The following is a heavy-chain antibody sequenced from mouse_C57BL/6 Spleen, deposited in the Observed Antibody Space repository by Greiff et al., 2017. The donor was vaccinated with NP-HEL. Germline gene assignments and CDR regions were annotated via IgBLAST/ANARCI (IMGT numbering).Heavy chain of an antibody. CDR3: ARGGVVRPLDY. CDR2: INPYNGGT. CDR1: GYTFTDYY. D-gene: IGHD1-2*01. V-gene: IGHV1-19*01. Sequence: EVQLQQSGPVLVKPGASVKMSCKASGYTFTDYYMNWVKQSHGKSLEWIGVINPYNGGTSYNQKFKGKATLTVDKSSSTAYMELNSLTSEDSAVYYCARGGVVRPLDYWGQGTTLTVSS. J-gene: IGHJ2*01.